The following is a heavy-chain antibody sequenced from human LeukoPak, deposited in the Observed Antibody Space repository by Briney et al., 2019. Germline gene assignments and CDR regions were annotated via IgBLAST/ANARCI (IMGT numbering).Heavy chain of an antibody. Sequence: ASVKVSCKTSGYSFSTFDINWVRQATGQGLEWMGSMNPNSGITNYEQKFQGRLTMTRDTSISTAYMELSSLRSEDTAVYYCARGGILVQGVTILYGMDVWGQGTTVTVSS. V-gene: IGHV1-8*01. CDR2: MNPNSGIT. CDR1: GYSFSTFD. J-gene: IGHJ6*02. CDR3: ARGGILVQGVTILYGMDV. D-gene: IGHD3-10*01.